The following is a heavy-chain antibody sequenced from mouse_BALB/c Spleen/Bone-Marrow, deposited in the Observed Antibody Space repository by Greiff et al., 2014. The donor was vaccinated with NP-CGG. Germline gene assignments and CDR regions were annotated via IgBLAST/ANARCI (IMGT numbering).Heavy chain of an antibody. J-gene: IGHJ4*01. CDR3: ARHGGNYAMDY. CDR1: GFTFSSYY. Sequence: EVQLMESGGGLVKLGGSLKLSCAASGFTFSSYYMSWVRQTPEKRLELVAAITSNGGSTYYPDTVKGRFTISRDNAKNTLYLQMSSLKSEDTALYYCARHGGNYAMDYWGQGTSVTVSS. V-gene: IGHV5-6-2*01. CDR2: ITSNGGST.